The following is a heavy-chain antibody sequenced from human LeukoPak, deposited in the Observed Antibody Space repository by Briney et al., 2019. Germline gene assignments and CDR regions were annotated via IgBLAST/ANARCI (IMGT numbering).Heavy chain of an antibody. Sequence: ASVKVSCKASGYTFTGYYMHWVRQAPGQGLEWMGWINPNSGGTNYAQKFQGRATMTRDTSISTAYMELSRLRSDDTAVYYCARTLLRYFDWLHGTTGPYYYYMDVWGKGTTVTVSS. CDR3: ARTLLRYFDWLHGTTGPYYYYMDV. CDR1: GYTFTGYY. V-gene: IGHV1-2*02. J-gene: IGHJ6*03. CDR2: INPNSGGT. D-gene: IGHD3-9*01.